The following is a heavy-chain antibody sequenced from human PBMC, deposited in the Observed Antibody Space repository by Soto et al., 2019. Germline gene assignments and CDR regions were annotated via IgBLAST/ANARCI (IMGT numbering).Heavy chain of an antibody. D-gene: IGHD2-2*03. CDR2: ISAYNGNT. CDR3: GRTSLSGYCSSTSCYAPPDY. V-gene: IGHV1-18*01. CDR1: GYTFTSYG. Sequence: ASVKVSCKASGYTFTSYGISWVRQAPGQGLEWVGWISAYNGNTNYAQKLQGRVTMTTDTSTSTAYMELRSLRSDDTAVYYCGRTSLSGYCSSTSCYAPPDYWGQGTLVTVSS. J-gene: IGHJ4*02.